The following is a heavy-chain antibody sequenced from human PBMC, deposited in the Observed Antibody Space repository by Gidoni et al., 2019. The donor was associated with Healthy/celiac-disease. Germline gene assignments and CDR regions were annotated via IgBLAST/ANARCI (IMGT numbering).Heavy chain of an antibody. CDR3: AKGYSSNFDY. Sequence: LECDSAISGSGGSTYYADSVKGRFTISRDNSKNTLYLQMNSLRAEDTAVYYCAKGYSSNFDYWGQGTLVTVSS. D-gene: IGHD6-13*01. V-gene: IGHV3-23*01. J-gene: IGHJ4*02. CDR2: ISGSGGST.